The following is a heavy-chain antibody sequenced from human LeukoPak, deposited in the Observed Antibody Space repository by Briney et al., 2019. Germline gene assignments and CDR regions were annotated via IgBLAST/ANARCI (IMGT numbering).Heavy chain of an antibody. D-gene: IGHD2-15*01. CDR1: GXTFSSYW. J-gene: IGHJ3*02. CDR3: VRGEYCSGGSCYSAAFDI. V-gene: IGHV3-74*01. Sequence: GGSLRLSCAASGXTFSSYWMHWVRQAPGKGLVWVSRIYSDGSSTNYADSVKGRFTISRDNAKNTLYLQMNSLRAEDTAVYYCVRGEYCSGGSCYSAAFDIWGQGTMVTVSS. CDR2: IYSDGSST.